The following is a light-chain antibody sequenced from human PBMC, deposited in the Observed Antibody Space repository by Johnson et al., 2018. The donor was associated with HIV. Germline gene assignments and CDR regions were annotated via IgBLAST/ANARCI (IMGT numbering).Light chain of an antibody. Sequence: QSILTQPPSVSAAPGQKVTISCSGSSSDIGKNYVSWYQQLPGTAPKLLVYENNKRPSGIPDRFSGSKSGTSATLDITGLQAGDEADYYCGTWDSSLSAFYVFGTGTKVTVL. CDR2: ENN. CDR3: GTWDSSLSAFYV. J-gene: IGLJ1*01. CDR1: SSDIGKNY. V-gene: IGLV1-51*02.